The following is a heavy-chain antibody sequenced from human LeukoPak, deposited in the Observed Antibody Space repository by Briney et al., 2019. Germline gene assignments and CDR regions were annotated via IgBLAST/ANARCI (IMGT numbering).Heavy chain of an antibody. V-gene: IGHV3-30*02. CDR3: AKDGYCSSTSCYYFDY. CDR1: GFTFSSYS. CDR2: IRYDGSNK. D-gene: IGHD2-2*01. Sequence: GGSLRLSCAASGFTFSSYSMHWVRQAPGKGLEWVAFIRYDGSNKYYADSVKGRFTISRDNSKNTLYLQMNSLRAEDTAVYYCAKDGYCSSTSCYYFDYWGQGTLVTVSS. J-gene: IGHJ4*02.